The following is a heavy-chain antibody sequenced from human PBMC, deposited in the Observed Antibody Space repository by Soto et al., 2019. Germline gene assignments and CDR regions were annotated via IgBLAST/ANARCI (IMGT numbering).Heavy chain of an antibody. V-gene: IGHV3-30*18. Sequence: QVHLEESGGGVAQPGRSLRLSCAASGFSFSSYRMHWVRQAPGKGLEWVAVISYDGSNAHYADYVKGRFTISRDNSKNTLSLQMNSLRAEDTAVYYCAKNGLHGDLLDYFEYWGQGTLVTVSS. J-gene: IGHJ4*02. CDR2: ISYDGSNA. D-gene: IGHD2-8*01. CDR3: AKNGLHGDLLDYFEY. CDR1: GFSFSSYR.